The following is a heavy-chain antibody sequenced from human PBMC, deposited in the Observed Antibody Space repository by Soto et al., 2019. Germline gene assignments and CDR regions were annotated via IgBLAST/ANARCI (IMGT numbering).Heavy chain of an antibody. V-gene: IGHV3-23*01. J-gene: IGHJ6*02. CDR1: GFTFSSYA. D-gene: IGHD6-19*01. CDR3: AKDGSYSSGWYGNPYYYYGMDV. Sequence: SGGSLRLSCAASGFTFSSYAMSWVRQAPGKGLEWVSAISGSGGSTYYADSVKGRFTISRDNSKNTLYLQMNSLRAEDTAVYYCAKDGSYSSGWYGNPYYYYGMDVWGQGTTVTVSS. CDR2: ISGSGGST.